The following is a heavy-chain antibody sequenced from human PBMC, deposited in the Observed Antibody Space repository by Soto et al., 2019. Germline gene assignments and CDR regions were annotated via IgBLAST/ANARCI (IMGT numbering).Heavy chain of an antibody. CDR1: GFTFTSSA. V-gene: IGHV1-58*02. D-gene: IGHD4-4*01. CDR3: AATTVGWDAFDI. Sequence: GASVKVSCKASGFTFTSSAMQWVRHARGQRLEWIGWIVVGSGNTNYAQKFQERVTITRDMSTSTAYMELSSLRSEVTAVYYCAATTVGWDAFDIWGQGTMVTVSS. J-gene: IGHJ3*02. CDR2: IVVGSGNT.